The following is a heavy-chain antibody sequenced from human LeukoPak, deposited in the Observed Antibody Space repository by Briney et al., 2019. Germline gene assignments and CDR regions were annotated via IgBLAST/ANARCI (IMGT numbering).Heavy chain of an antibody. CDR1: GYTFTGYY. V-gene: IGHV1-2*02. CDR2: INPNSGGT. D-gene: IGHD6-13*01. J-gene: IGHJ4*02. Sequence: GASVKVSCKASGYTFTGYYMHWVRQAPGQGLEWMGWINPNSGGTNYAQKFQGRVTMTRDTSISTAYMELSRLRSDDTAVYYCARDLAAAGEDFDYWGQGTLVTVSS. CDR3: ARDLAAAGEDFDY.